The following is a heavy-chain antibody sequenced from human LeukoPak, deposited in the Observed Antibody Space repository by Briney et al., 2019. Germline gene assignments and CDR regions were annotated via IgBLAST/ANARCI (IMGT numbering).Heavy chain of an antibody. CDR2: ISGSGGST. CDR3: AKGGRSFDFWSGYLALSDY. CDR1: GFTFSSYA. V-gene: IGHV3-23*01. J-gene: IGHJ4*02. D-gene: IGHD3-3*01. Sequence: GGSLRLSCAASGFTFSSYAMSWVRQAPGKGLEWVSAISGSGGSTYYADSVKGRFTISRDNSKNTLYLQMNSLRAEDTAVYYCAKGGRSFDFWSGYLALSDYWGQGTLVTVSS.